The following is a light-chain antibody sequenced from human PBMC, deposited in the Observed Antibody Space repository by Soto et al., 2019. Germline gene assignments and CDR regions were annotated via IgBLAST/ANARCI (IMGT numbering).Light chain of an antibody. J-gene: IGLJ3*02. V-gene: IGLV1-47*01. CDR2: KDN. CDR3: AAWDDSLSVWV. Sequence: QAVVTQPPSASGTPGQRVTISCSGSSSNIGRNYVYWYQQLPGTAPKLLIYKDNQRPSGVPDRFSGSKSGTSASLAISGLRSEDEADYYCAAWDDSLSVWVFGGGTQLTVL. CDR1: SSNIGRNY.